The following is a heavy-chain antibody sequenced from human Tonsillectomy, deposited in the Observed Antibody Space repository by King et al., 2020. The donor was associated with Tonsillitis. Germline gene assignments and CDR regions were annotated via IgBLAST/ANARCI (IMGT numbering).Heavy chain of an antibody. J-gene: IGHJ2*01. CDR3: AKDGDWDWYFDL. Sequence: VQLVESGGGLVQPGGSLRLSCAASGFTFSSYAMSWVRQAPGKGLEWVSLISSSGDTTYYADSVKGRFTISRDNSKNMLYLQMNSLRAEDTAVYYCAKDGDWDWYFDLWGRGTLVTVSS. CDR1: GFTFSSYA. D-gene: IGHD3/OR15-3a*01. V-gene: IGHV3-23*04. CDR2: ISSSGDTT.